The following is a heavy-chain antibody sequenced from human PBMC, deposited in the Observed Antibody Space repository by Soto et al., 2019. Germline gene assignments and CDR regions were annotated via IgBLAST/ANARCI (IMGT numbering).Heavy chain of an antibody. CDR2: MNPGSGTT. D-gene: IGHD6-13*01. CDR3: ARMASAGTLNWFDP. CDR1: GYTFINFD. V-gene: IGHV1-8*02. J-gene: IGHJ5*02. Sequence: QVQLVQSGAEVKEPGASVRVSCKASGYTFINFDISWVRQAAGQGLEWLGWMNPGSGTTGYASKFQGRVAMTRDASTGTSHLELSSLTSDDTAVYYCARMASAGTLNWFDPWVQGTLVTVSS.